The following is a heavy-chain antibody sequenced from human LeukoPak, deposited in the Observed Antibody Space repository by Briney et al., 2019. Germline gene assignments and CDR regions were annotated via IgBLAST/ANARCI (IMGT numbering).Heavy chain of an antibody. J-gene: IGHJ4*02. CDR1: GYTFTGYA. Sequence: ASVKVSCKASGYTFTGYAIHWVRQAPGQGLEWMGWINPEKRDTGYAHKFQGRVTMTSDTSISTAYMELSSLRADDTAVYYCAKKVRGPSHPLDFWGQGTLVTVSS. CDR2: INPEKRDT. V-gene: IGHV1-2*02. D-gene: IGHD5-12*01. CDR3: AKKVRGPSHPLDF.